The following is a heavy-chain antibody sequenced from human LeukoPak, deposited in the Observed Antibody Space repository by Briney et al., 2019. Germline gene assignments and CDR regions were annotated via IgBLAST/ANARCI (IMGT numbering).Heavy chain of an antibody. CDR3: AAIPLPDSRYFDWLTFDY. J-gene: IGHJ4*02. CDR1: GFTFTSSA. D-gene: IGHD3-9*01. CDR2: IVVGSGNT. Sequence: ASAKVSCKASGFTFTSSAVQWVRQARGQRLEWIGWIVVGSGNTNYAQKFQERVTITRDMSTSTAYMELSSLRSEDTAVYYCAAIPLPDSRYFDWLTFDYWGQGTLVTVSS. V-gene: IGHV1-58*01.